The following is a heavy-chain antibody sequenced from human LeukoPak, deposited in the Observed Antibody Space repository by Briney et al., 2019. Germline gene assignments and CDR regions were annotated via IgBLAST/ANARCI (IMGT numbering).Heavy chain of an antibody. CDR1: GFTFSSYW. J-gene: IGHJ4*02. V-gene: IGHV3-30-3*01. CDR2: ISYDGSNK. D-gene: IGHD2-2*01. Sequence: GGSLRLSCAASGFTFSSYWMNWARQAPGKGLEWVAVISYDGSNKYYADSVKGRFTISRDNSKNTLYLQMNSLRAEDTAVYYCARGHVVVPAAPDYWGQGTLVTVSS. CDR3: ARGHVVVPAAPDY.